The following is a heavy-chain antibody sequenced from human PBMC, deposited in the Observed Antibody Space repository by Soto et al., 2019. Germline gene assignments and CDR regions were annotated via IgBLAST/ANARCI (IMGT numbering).Heavy chain of an antibody. D-gene: IGHD5-12*01. CDR1: GVSMRTGGYY. Sequence: QVQLQESGPGLVKPSQTLSLTCAVSGVSMRTGGYYWTWIRQDPGKGLEWIGYVYFSGTTYYNPSLKNRVTMSVDLSKNQFSLKLTSVTAADTGVYYCVTDRVFDFYYFDSWVQGTLVTVSS. CDR2: VYFSGTT. J-gene: IGHJ4*02. CDR3: VTDRVFDFYYFDS. V-gene: IGHV4-31*11.